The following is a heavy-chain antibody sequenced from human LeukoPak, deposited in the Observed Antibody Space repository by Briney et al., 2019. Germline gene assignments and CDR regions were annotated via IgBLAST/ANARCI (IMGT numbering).Heavy chain of an antibody. J-gene: IGHJ4*02. CDR1: GFTFSSYW. CDR3: ARVHCSGGSCYSYYFDY. D-gene: IGHD2-15*01. Sequence: GGSLRLSCAASGFTFSSYWMSWVRQAPGKGLEWVANIKQDGREKYYVDSVKGRFTISRDNAKNSLYLQMNSLRAEDTAVYYCARVHCSGGSCYSYYFDYWGQGTLVTVSS. V-gene: IGHV3-7*01. CDR2: IKQDGREK.